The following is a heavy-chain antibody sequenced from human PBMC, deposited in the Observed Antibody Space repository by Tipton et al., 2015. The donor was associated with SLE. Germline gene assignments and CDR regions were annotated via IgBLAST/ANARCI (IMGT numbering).Heavy chain of an antibody. Sequence: TLSLTCAVSGGSFGGAYWTWIRQPPGKGLEWIGESISHSGSTNYNPSLESRVTISVDVSKNQYSLKLTSVTTADTAVYYCARGSCSGGVCYIDYWGQGTLVTVSS. J-gene: IGHJ4*02. D-gene: IGHD2-8*02. V-gene: IGHV4-34*01. CDR2: SISHSGST. CDR3: ARGSCSGGVCYIDY. CDR1: GGSFGGAY.